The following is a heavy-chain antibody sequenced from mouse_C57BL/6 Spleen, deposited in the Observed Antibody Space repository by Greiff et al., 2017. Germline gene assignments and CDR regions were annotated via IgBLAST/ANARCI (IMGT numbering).Heavy chain of an antibody. V-gene: IGHV5-17*01. D-gene: IGHD1-1*01. CDR1: GFTFSDYG. Sequence: EVKLMESGGGLVKPGGSLKLSCAASGFTFSDYGMHWVRQAPEKGLEWVAYISSGSSTIYYADTVKGRFTSSRDNAKNTLFLKMTSLRSENTAMYYCARTNYGSNAMDYWGQGTSVTVSS. CDR3: ARTNYGSNAMDY. CDR2: ISSGSSTI. J-gene: IGHJ4*01.